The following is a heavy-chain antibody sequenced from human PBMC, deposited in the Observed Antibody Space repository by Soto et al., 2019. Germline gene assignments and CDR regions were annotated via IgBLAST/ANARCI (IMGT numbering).Heavy chain of an antibody. V-gene: IGHV4-34*01. CDR1: GGSFSGYY. CDR3: ARDKITGLFDY. J-gene: IGHJ4*02. Sequence: SVTLSLTCAVYGGSFSGYYWNWIRQPPGTGLEWIGEINHSGSTNYNPSLKSRVTISVDTSKNQFSLKLTSVTAADTAVYYCARDKITGLFDYWGQGTLVTVSS. CDR2: INHSGST. D-gene: IGHD2-8*02.